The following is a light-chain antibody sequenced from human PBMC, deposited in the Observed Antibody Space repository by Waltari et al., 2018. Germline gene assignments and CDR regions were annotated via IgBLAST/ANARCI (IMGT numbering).Light chain of an antibody. J-gene: IGKJ5*01. CDR2: AAS. CDR1: PNIDTS. CDR3: HQSYNAPIT. V-gene: IGKV1-39*01. Sequence: DIQMTQSPSPLSASIGDRVSIPCRAIPNIDTSLNWYRQSQGKAPRLLIYAASSLHSGVPSRFSGSGSGTDFTLTITGLQPEDFATYFCHQSYNAPITFGQGTRLDIK.